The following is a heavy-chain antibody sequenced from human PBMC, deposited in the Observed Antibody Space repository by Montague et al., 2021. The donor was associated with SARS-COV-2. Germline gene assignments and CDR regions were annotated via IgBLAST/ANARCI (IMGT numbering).Heavy chain of an antibody. CDR3: ARETMTADAFYI. CDR1: GASVGSSD. D-gene: IGHD1-14*01. V-gene: IGHV4-59*02. Sequence: SETLSLTCTVSGASVGSSDWGWIRQSPGKGLEWIGYFYSVGSTDYNPSLKSRATISRDTPRNQFSLKVRSVTAADTAVYYCARETMTADAFYIWGQGTMVTVSS. CDR2: FYSVGST. J-gene: IGHJ3*02.